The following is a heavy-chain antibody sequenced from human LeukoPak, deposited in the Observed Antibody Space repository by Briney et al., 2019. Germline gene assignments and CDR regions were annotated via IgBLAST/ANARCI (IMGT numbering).Heavy chain of an antibody. CDR1: GGSFSGYY. V-gene: IGHV4-34*01. CDR2: INHSGST. J-gene: IGHJ5*02. D-gene: IGHD2-2*01. Sequence: PSETLSLTCAVYGGSFSGYYWSWIRQPPGKGLEWIGEINHSGSTNYNPSLKSRVTISVDTSKNQFSLKLSSVTAADTAVYYCARDLYCSSTSCYRRFDPWGQGTLVTVSS. CDR3: ARDLYCSSTSCYRRFDP.